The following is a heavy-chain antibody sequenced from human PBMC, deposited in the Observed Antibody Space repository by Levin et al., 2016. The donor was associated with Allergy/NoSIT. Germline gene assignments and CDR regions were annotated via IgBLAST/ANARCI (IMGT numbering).Heavy chain of an antibody. J-gene: IGHJ6*02. CDR3: ARVERPRAKAAAGPPYYYYYGMDV. CDR2: IYYSGST. V-gene: IGHV4-59*13. Sequence: PGKGLEWIGYIYYSGSTNYNPSLKSRVTISVDTSKNQFSLKLSSVTAADTAVYYCARVERPRAKAAAGPPYYYYYGMDVWGQGTTVTVSS. D-gene: IGHD6-13*01.